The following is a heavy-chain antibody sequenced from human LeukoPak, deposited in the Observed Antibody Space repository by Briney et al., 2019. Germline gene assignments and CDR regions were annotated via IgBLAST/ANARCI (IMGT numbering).Heavy chain of an antibody. CDR3: ASDPFWSAYYWEN. V-gene: IGHV3-7*01. D-gene: IGHD3-3*01. Sequence: GGSLRLSCAASGFTFSNYWMSWVRQAPGKGLEWVASIKEDGSEKDYVDSVKGRFTISRDNAKNSLFLQMNSLRADDTAVYYCASDPFWSAYYWENWVQGTLVSVSS. CDR2: IKEDGSEK. CDR1: GFTFSNYW. J-gene: IGHJ4*02.